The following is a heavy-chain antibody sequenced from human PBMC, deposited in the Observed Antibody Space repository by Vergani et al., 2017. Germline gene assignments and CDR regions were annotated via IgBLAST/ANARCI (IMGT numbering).Heavy chain of an antibody. D-gene: IGHD5-12*01. CDR1: GFTFSSYA. CDR2: ISYDGSNK. V-gene: IGHV3-30-3*01. CDR3: ARSKWLDIVATITDYFDY. J-gene: IGHJ4*02. Sequence: QVQLVESGGGVVQPGRSLRLSCAASGFTFSSYAMHLVRQAPGKGLEWVAVISYDGSNKYYADSVKGRFTISRDNSKNPLYLQMNSLRAEDTAVYYCARSKWLDIVATITDYFDYWGQGTLVTVSS.